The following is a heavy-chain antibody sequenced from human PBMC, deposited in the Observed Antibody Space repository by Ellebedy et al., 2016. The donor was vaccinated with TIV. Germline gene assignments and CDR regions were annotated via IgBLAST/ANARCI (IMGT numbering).Heavy chain of an antibody. CDR3: ARGPYSSSWYADYYYYGMDV. CDR1: GFTFSSYW. D-gene: IGHD6-13*01. CDR2: IKQDGSEK. Sequence: PGGSLRLSCAASGFTFSSYWMSWVRQAPGKGLEWVANIKQDGSEKYYVDSVKGRFTISRDNAKNSLYLQMNSLRAEDTAVYYCARGPYSSSWYADYYYYGMDVWGQGTTVTVSS. V-gene: IGHV3-7*03. J-gene: IGHJ6*02.